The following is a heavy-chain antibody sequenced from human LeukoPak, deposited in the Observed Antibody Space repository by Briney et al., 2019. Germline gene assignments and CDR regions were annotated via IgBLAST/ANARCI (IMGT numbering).Heavy chain of an antibody. V-gene: IGHV7-4-1*02. D-gene: IGHD3-3*01. CDR3: GRAADLRFLEWTRYNWFDP. CDR2: INTKTGNP. Sequence: LRALVKVSCKASGYTFTSYAMKWVRQAPGQGLEWMGWINTKTGNPTYAQGFTGRFVFSLDTSVSTAYLKISSLKAEDTAVYYCGRAADLRFLEWTRYNWFDPWGQGTLVTVSS. J-gene: IGHJ5*02. CDR1: GYTFTSYA.